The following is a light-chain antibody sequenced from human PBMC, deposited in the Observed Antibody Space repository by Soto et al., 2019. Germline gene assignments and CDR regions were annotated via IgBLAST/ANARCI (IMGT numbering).Light chain of an antibody. CDR2: GAS. Sequence: EIVLTQSPGTLSLSPGERATLSCRASQSVSSSYLAWYQQKPGQAPRLLIYGASSRATVIPDRFSGSGSGSDFTLTISRLEPEDFAMYYCQQYGSSPYTFGQGTKLVIK. J-gene: IGKJ2*01. CDR3: QQYGSSPYT. CDR1: QSVSSSY. V-gene: IGKV3-20*01.